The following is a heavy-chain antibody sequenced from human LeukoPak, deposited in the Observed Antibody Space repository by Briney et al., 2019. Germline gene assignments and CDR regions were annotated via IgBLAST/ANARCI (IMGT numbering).Heavy chain of an antibody. J-gene: IGHJ2*01. Sequence: GGSLRLSCAASGFTFGTYWMSWVRQAPGKGLEWVANIKQDGSEKYYVDSVKGRFTISRDNAKNSLYLQMNSLRAEDTAVYYCARAGDATYWYFDLWGRGTLVTVSS. CDR3: ARAGDATYWYFDL. V-gene: IGHV3-7*04. CDR1: GFTFGTYW. CDR2: IKQDGSEK. D-gene: IGHD3-16*01.